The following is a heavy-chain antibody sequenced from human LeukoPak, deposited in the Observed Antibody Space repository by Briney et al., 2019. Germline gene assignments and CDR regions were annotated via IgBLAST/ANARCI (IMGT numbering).Heavy chain of an antibody. V-gene: IGHV4-38-2*01. D-gene: IGHD5-18*01. CDR2: IYHRGST. CDR1: GYSISSGYY. Sequence: SETLSLTCAVSGYSISSGYYWGWIRQPPGKGLEWIGTIYHRGSTYYNPSLQSRVTISVDTSKNQFSLKLNSVTAADTAIYYCARGRNTALVPIDYWVQGTLVTVSS. J-gene: IGHJ4*02. CDR3: ARGRNTALVPIDY.